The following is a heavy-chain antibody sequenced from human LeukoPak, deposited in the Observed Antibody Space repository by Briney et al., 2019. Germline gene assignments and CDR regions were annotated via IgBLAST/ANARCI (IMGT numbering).Heavy chain of an antibody. V-gene: IGHV3-69-1*01. J-gene: IGHJ3*02. Sequence: GGSLRLSCAASGFTFSSHSINWVRQAPGKGLEWIATMTSTNNIHYADSVKGRFTISRDNAENSVYLHMNSLRDEDTAVYSCARAQTLFWEFDGFDIWGRGTKVTVSS. D-gene: IGHD3-3*01. CDR3: ARAQTLFWEFDGFDI. CDR2: MTSTNNI. CDR1: GFTFSSHS.